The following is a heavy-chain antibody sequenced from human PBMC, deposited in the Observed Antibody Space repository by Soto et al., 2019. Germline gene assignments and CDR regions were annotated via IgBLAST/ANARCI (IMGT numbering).Heavy chain of an antibody. CDR1: GFTFSSYA. D-gene: IGHD3-22*01. Sequence: GGSLRLSCAASGFTFSSYAMSWVRQAPGKGLEWVSAISGSGGSTYYADSVKGRFTISRDNSKNTLYLQMNSLRAEDTAVYYCANGRDYYDSSGYFPFDYWGQGTLVTVSS. V-gene: IGHV3-23*01. J-gene: IGHJ4*02. CDR3: ANGRDYYDSSGYFPFDY. CDR2: ISGSGGST.